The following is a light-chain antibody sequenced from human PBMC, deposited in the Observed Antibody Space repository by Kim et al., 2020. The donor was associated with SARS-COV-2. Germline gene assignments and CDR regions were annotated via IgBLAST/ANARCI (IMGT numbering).Light chain of an antibody. Sequence: LSPGDSATLSCRASQSVRADYLAGYQQRPGQAPRLLIYGASSRATGIPDRFSGSGSGTDFTLTISRLEPEDFAVYHCHQYGDSPYTFGQGAKLEIK. CDR2: GAS. CDR1: QSVRADY. V-gene: IGKV3-20*01. J-gene: IGKJ2*01. CDR3: HQYGDSPYT.